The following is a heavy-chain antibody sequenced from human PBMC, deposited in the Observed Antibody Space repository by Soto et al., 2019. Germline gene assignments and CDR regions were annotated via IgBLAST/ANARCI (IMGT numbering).Heavy chain of an antibody. CDR1: GFTFRTYA. Sequence: EVQLLDSGGGLVQPGGSLRLSCAASGFTFRTYAMSWVRQAPGKGLEWVSTISDSGTTYYANSVKGRFTISRDNSRNTLDLQMNSQRVEDTAVYYCAKGGEGSCSRTSCLYFSDSWGQGTLVTVSS. CDR2: ISDSGTT. D-gene: IGHD2-2*01. CDR3: AKGGEGSCSRTSCLYFSDS. J-gene: IGHJ5*02. V-gene: IGHV3-23*01.